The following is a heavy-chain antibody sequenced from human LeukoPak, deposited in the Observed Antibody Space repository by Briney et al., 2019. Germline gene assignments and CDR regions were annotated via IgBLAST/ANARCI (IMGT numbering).Heavy chain of an antibody. CDR1: GFTFSNYA. V-gene: IGHV3-23*01. J-gene: IGHJ3*01. CDR3: AKDPNGDYLGAFDF. CDR2: IRGYDGGLST. D-gene: IGHD4-17*01. Sequence: PGGSLRLSCAASGFTFSNYAMFWVRQAPGKGLEWVSAIRGYDGGLSTSYADSVKGRFTISRDNSKNTLYLQMNSLRAEDTAVYYCAKDPNGDYLGAFDFWRQGTMVTVSS.